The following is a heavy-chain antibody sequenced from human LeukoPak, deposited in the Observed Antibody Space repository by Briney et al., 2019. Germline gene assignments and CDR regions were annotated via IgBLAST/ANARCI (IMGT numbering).Heavy chain of an antibody. V-gene: IGHV1-2*02. Sequence: ASVKVSCKASGYTFTGYYMHWVRQAPGQGLEWMGWINPNSGGTNYAQKFQGRATMTRDTSISTAYMELSRLRSDDTAVYYCARDPDYGVAFDYWGQGTLVTVSS. CDR2: INPNSGGT. D-gene: IGHD4-17*01. CDR1: GYTFTGYY. CDR3: ARDPDYGVAFDY. J-gene: IGHJ4*02.